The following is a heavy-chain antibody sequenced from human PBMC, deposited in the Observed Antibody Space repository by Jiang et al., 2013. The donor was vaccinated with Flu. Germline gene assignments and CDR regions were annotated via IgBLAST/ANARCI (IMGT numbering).Heavy chain of an antibody. V-gene: IGHV2-5*01. CDR2: IYWNDDK. D-gene: IGHD3-16*02. CDR1: SLSTSGVG. J-gene: IGHJ4*02. Sequence: SLSTSGVGVGWIRQPPGKALEWLALIYWNDDKRYSPSLKSRLTIAKDTSKNQVVLTMTNMDPVDTATYYCAHSRGVNYDYVWGSYRIDYWGQGTLVTVSS. CDR3: AHSRGVNYDYVWGSYRIDY.